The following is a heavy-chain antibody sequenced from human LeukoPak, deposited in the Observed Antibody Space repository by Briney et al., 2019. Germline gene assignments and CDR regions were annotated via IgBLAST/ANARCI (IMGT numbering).Heavy chain of an antibody. J-gene: IGHJ4*02. Sequence: GESLKIFCKGSGYSFTTYWIGWVRQMPGKGLEWMGIIYPGDSDPRYSPSFQGKVPISADKSIRTAHLQWTSLKASDTDMYYCARGYYYPDYWGQGTLVTVSS. CDR3: ARGYYYPDY. D-gene: IGHD3-10*01. CDR1: GYSFTTYW. V-gene: IGHV5-51*01. CDR2: IYPGDSDP.